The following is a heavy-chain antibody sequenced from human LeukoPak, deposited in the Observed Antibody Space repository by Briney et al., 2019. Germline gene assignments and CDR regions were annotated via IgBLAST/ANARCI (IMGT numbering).Heavy chain of an antibody. Sequence: SVKVSCKASGGTFSRYATSWVRQAPGQGLEWMGGIIPIFGTANYAQKFQGRVTITADESTSTAYMELSSLRSEDTAVYYCARDRVYSGSYLGAFDSWGQGTMVTVSS. CDR3: ARDRVYSGSYLGAFDS. D-gene: IGHD1-26*01. CDR1: GGTFSRYA. CDR2: IIPIFGTA. V-gene: IGHV1-69*13. J-gene: IGHJ3*02.